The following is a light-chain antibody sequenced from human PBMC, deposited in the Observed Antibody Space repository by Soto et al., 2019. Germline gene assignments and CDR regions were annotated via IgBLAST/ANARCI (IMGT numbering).Light chain of an antibody. CDR2: EVS. V-gene: IGLV2-14*03. J-gene: IGLJ1*01. CDR1: SSDVGGYNF. CDR3: SSYTTSTTVV. Sequence: QSALTQPASVFGSPGQSITFSCTGTSSDVGGYNFVSWYQQHPGKAPKLMIYEVSSRPSGASNRFSGSKSGNTASLTISGLQPEDEADYYCSSYTTSTTVVFGTGTKVTV.